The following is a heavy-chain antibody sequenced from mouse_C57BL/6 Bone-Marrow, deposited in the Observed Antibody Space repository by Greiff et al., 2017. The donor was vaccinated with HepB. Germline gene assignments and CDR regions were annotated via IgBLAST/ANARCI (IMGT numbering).Heavy chain of an antibody. CDR2: IDPSDSET. V-gene: IGHV1-52*01. D-gene: IGHD3-1*01. CDR3: ARSGHFDY. Sequence: QVQLKQSGAELVRPGSSVKLSCKASGYTFTSYWMHWVKQRPIQGLEWIGNIDPSDSETHYNQKFKDKATLTVDKSSSTAYMQLSSLTSEDSAVYYCARSGHFDYWGQGTTLTVSS. J-gene: IGHJ2*01. CDR1: GYTFTSYW.